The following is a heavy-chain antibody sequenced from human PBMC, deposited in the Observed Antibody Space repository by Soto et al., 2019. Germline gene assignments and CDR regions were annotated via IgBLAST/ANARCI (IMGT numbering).Heavy chain of an antibody. Sequence: QVQLVQSGAEVKKPGASVKVSCKASGYTFTSYGISWVRQAPGQGLEWMGWISAYNGNTNYAQKLPGRVTMTTDTSTSTGYMEVRSLRSDDTAVYYCARDAPSWELLPGWYVWCQGTTVTVSS. CDR3: ARDAPSWELLPGWYV. D-gene: IGHD1-26*01. CDR2: ISAYNGNT. V-gene: IGHV1-18*01. CDR1: GYTFTSYG. J-gene: IGHJ6*02.